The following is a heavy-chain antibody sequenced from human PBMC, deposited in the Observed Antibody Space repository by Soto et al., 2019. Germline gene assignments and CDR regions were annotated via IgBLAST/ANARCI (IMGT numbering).Heavy chain of an antibody. CDR3: ASSGYSSGWYWGHYFYY. CDR1: GFTFSSYG. Sequence: QVQLVESGGGVVKPGRSLRLSCAASGFTFSSYGMHWVRQAPGKGLEWVAVIWYDGSNKYYADSVKGRFTISRDNSKNTLYPQMNSLRAEDSAVYYCASSGYSSGWYWGHYFYYWGQGTLVTVSS. J-gene: IGHJ4*02. V-gene: IGHV3-33*01. D-gene: IGHD6-19*01. CDR2: IWYDGSNK.